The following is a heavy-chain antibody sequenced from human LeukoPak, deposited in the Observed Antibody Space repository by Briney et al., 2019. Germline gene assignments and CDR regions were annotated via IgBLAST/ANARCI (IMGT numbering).Heavy chain of an antibody. Sequence: GRSLRLSCAASGFTFSTYGMHWVRQAPGKGLEWVAVISYDVSNKYYADSVKGRFTISRDNSKNTLYLQMNSLRAEDTAVYYCAKDLLVAAALDYWGQGTLVTGSS. CDR3: AKDLLVAAALDY. CDR2: ISYDVSNK. CDR1: GFTFSTYG. J-gene: IGHJ4*02. V-gene: IGHV3-30*18. D-gene: IGHD6-13*01.